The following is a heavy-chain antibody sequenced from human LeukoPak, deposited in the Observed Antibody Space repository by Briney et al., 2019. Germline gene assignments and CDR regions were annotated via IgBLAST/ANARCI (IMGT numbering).Heavy chain of an antibody. V-gene: IGHV4-59*12. Sequence: ASETLSLTCTVSGGSISSYYWSWIRQPPGKGLEWIGYIYYSGSTNYNPSLKSRVSISVDTSKNQFSLKLSSVTAADTAVYYCARVTLIRNYFDYWGQGTLVTVSS. CDR1: GGSISSYY. CDR3: ARVTLIRNYFDY. J-gene: IGHJ4*02. CDR2: IYYSGST. D-gene: IGHD2-8*01.